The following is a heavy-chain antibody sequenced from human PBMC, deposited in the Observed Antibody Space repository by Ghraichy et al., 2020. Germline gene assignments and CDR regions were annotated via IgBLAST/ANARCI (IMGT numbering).Heavy chain of an antibody. D-gene: IGHD3-10*01. J-gene: IGHJ5*02. V-gene: IGHV3-74*01. CDR2: IHNDGSPT. CDR1: GFTFGSYW. CDR3: ARGGIELWSVFDL. Sequence: GGSLRLSCAVSGFTFGSYWMHWVRQAPGTGLVWLSRIHNDGSPTSYVDSVEGRFTISRDNTKSTLYLQMNSLRVDDTAVYYCARGGIELWSVFDLWGRGTLVTVSS.